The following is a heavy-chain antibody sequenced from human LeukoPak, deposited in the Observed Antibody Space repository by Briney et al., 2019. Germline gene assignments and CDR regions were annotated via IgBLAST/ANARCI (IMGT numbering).Heavy chain of an antibody. D-gene: IGHD6-19*01. Sequence: GGSLRLSCAASGFTVSSNYMGWVRQAPGKGLDWVSVIYSGGSAYYAESVKGRFTISRDSSKNTLHLQMNSLTAEDTAVYYCARGSSLAAVARGFGYWGQGTLVTVSS. CDR1: GFTVSSNY. V-gene: IGHV3-66*02. J-gene: IGHJ4*02. CDR3: ARGSSLAAVARGFGY. CDR2: IYSGGSA.